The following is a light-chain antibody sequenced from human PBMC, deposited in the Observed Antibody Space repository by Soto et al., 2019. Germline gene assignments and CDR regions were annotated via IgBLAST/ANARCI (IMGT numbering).Light chain of an antibody. J-gene: IGKJ1*01. CDR3: HKYYNRPPWT. CDR2: ATS. V-gene: IGKV3-15*01. Sequence: EILMTQSPATLSVSPGDSATLSCRASRSVDTDLAWYQQKPGQAPRLLVFATSARATGVPDRFRGSRSGTDFTLTISRLQPEDSATYYCHKYYNRPPWTFGQGTKVDIK. CDR1: RSVDTD.